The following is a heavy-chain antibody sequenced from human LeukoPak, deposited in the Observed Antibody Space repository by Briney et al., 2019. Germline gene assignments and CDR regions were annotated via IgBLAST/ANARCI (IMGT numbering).Heavy chain of an antibody. Sequence: GGSLRLSYAASGFTFSSYAMHWVRQAPGKGLEYVSAISSNGGSTYYVNSVKGRFTISRDNSKNTLYLQMGSLRAEDMAVYYCARDPNPHMVRGVQYMDVWGKGTTVTVSS. V-gene: IGHV3-64*01. CDR3: ARDPNPHMVRGVQYMDV. CDR1: GFTFSSYA. CDR2: ISSNGGST. D-gene: IGHD3-10*01. J-gene: IGHJ6*03.